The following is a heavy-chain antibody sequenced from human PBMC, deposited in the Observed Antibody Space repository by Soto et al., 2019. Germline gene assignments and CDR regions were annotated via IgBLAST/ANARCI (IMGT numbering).Heavy chain of an antibody. V-gene: IGHV3-30-3*01. J-gene: IGHJ4*02. Sequence: GGSLRLSCAASGFTFISYAMHWVRQAPGKGLEWVAVISYDGSNKYYADSVKGRFTISRDNSKNTLYLQMNSLRAEDTAVYYCARGPDYYDSSGVFDYWGQGTLVTVSS. CDR1: GFTFISYA. D-gene: IGHD3-22*01. CDR2: ISYDGSNK. CDR3: ARGPDYYDSSGVFDY.